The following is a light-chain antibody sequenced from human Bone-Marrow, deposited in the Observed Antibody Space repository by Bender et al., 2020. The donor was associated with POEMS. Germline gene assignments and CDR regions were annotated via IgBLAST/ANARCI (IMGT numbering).Light chain of an antibody. J-gene: IGLJ2*01. CDR3: AAWDERLGAVV. Sequence: QSVLIQSPSASGTPGQRVTIFCSGSSSNTGSNTVSWYQQVPGTAPRVLYYGPDLRPSGVPDRSPVSKSGTLDSLALSGLQSGDGAGYYGAAWDERLGAVVFGGGTKLTVL. V-gene: IGLV1-44*01. CDR1: SSNTGSNT. CDR2: GPD.